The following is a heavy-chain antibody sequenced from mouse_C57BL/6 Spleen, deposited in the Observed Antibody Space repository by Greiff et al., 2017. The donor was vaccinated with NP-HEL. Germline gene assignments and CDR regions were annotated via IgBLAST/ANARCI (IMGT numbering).Heavy chain of an antibody. CDR2: IYPRSGNT. J-gene: IGHJ4*01. V-gene: IGHV1-81*01. D-gene: IGHD2-3*01. Sequence: VQLQQSGAELARPGASVKLSCTASGYTFTSYGISWVKQRTGQGLEWIGEIYPRSGNTYYNEKFKGKATLTADKSSSTAYMELRSLTSKDSAVYFCARYDGYYDAMDYWGQGTSVTVSS. CDR3: ARYDGYYDAMDY. CDR1: GYTFTSYG.